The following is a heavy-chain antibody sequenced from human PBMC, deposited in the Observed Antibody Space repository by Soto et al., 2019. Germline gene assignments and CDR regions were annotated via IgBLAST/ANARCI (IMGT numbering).Heavy chain of an antibody. D-gene: IGHD3-10*01. CDR3: ARSSNYYGSGSYYY. Sequence: LSLTCTVSGGSISSYYWSWIRQPPGKGLEWIGYIYYSGSTNYNPSLKSRVTISVDTSKNQFSLKLSSVTAADTAVYYCARSSNYYGSGSYYYWGQGTLVTVSS. V-gene: IGHV4-59*01. J-gene: IGHJ4*02. CDR2: IYYSGST. CDR1: GGSISSYY.